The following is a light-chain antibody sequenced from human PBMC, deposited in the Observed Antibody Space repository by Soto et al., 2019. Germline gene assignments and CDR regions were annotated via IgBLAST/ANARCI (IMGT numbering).Light chain of an antibody. CDR1: SSNIGSNI. CDR2: TNN. CDR3: AAWDDSLNGVV. Sequence: QSVLTQPPSASGTPGQRVTISCSGSSSNIGSNIVNWYQQFPGTAPKLLIYTNNQRPSGVPDRFSGSKSGTSASLAISGLQSEDEADHYCAAWDDSLNGVVFGGGTKLTVL. V-gene: IGLV1-44*01. J-gene: IGLJ2*01.